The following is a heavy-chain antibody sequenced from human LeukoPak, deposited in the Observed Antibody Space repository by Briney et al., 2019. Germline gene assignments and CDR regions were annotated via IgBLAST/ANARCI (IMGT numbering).Heavy chain of an antibody. D-gene: IGHD3-16*02. CDR3: AKSYLKGYYYYYMDV. CDR1: GFTFSRFE. CDR2: ISTGTYI. V-gene: IGHV3-21*05. J-gene: IGHJ6*03. Sequence: GGSLRLSCVASGFTFSRFEMNWVRQAPGKGLEWISHISTGTYIAYTDSVKGRFTISRDNAKNSLFLQMNSLRAEDTAVYYCAKSYLKGYYYYYMDVWGKGTTVTISS.